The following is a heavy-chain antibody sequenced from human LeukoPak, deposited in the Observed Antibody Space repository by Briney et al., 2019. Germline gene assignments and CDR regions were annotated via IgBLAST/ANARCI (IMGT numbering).Heavy chain of an antibody. CDR3: ARGGRVVVPAARRRFDP. CDR2: INHSGST. Sequence: PSETLSLTCAVYGGSFSGYYWSWIRQPPGEGLEWIGEINHSGSTNYNPSLKSRVTISVDTSKNQFSLKLSSVTAADTAVYYCARGGRVVVPAARRRFDPWGQGTLVTVSS. J-gene: IGHJ5*02. CDR1: GGSFSGYY. V-gene: IGHV4-34*01. D-gene: IGHD2-2*01.